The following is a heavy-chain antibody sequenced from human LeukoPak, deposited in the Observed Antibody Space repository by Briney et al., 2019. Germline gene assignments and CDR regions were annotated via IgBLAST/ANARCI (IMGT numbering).Heavy chain of an antibody. CDR1: GGTFKDYY. V-gene: IGHV4-34*01. D-gene: IGHD3-10*01. CDR2: INHSGTI. J-gene: IGHJ4*01. Sequence: SETLSLTSADYGGTFKDYYWTSIRQSPGKGLEWMGEINHSGTINSNPSIKGRVTISVDTSKNQFSLRLTSVTAADAAIYYCARGRRYYYGSGFYYWGQGTLVTVST. CDR3: ARGRRYYYGSGFYY.